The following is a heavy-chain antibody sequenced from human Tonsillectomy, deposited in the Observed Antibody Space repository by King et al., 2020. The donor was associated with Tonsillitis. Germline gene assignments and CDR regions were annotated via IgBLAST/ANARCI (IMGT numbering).Heavy chain of an antibody. CDR2: SSGSGGST. J-gene: IGHJ6*03. D-gene: IGHD7-27*01. V-gene: IGHV3-23*04. CDR3: AKVPGYYYYYYMDV. Sequence: VQLVESGGGWVQPGGSLRLSCEASGFTFSIYAMNWVHQAPGKGLEWVSGSSGSGGSTYYADSVKGRFTISRDHSKNTLYLQINSLRAEDTAVYYCAKVPGYYYYYYMDVWGKGTTVTVSS. CDR1: GFTFSIYA.